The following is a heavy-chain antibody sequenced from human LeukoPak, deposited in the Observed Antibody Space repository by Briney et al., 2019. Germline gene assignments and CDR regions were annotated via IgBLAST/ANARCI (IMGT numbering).Heavy chain of an antibody. CDR3: ARVSVAVTSYFDY. CDR2: IYYSGST. D-gene: IGHD2-2*01. J-gene: IGHJ4*02. Sequence: PSETLFLTCTVSGGSISSGDYYWSWIRQPPGKGLEWIGYIYYSGSTYYSPSLKSRVTISVDTSKNQFSLELSSVTAADTAVYYCARVSVAVTSYFDYWGQGTLVTVSS. CDR1: GGSISSGDYY. V-gene: IGHV4-30-4*01.